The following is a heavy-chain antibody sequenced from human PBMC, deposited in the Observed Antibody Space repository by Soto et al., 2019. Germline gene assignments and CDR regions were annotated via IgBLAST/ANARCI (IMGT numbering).Heavy chain of an antibody. V-gene: IGHV3-53*01. J-gene: IGHJ4*02. D-gene: IGHD2-15*01. Sequence: GGSLRLSCAASGFTVSSDSMIWIRQPPGKGLERVSLIYTYYGTYSGDSLKRRITISIDTSKNTPALEMTSLRDDYTAVYYCARDNSLQDAAFHYWGQGTLVTVSS. CDR2: IYTYYGT. CDR3: ARDNSLQDAAFHY. CDR1: GFTVSSDS.